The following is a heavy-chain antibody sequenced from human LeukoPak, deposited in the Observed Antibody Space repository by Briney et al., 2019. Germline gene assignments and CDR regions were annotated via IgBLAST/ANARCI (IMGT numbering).Heavy chain of an antibody. CDR2: ISSDGSST. CDR3: ARGMYINYGDY. CDR1: GFTFSSYW. J-gene: IGHJ4*02. Sequence: GGSLRLSCAASGFTFSSYWMHWVRQAPGQGLVWVSRISSDGSSTSYADSVKGRFTISRDNAKNTLYLHMNSLRAEDTAVYYCARGMYINYGDYWGQGTLVTVSS. D-gene: IGHD4-17*01. V-gene: IGHV3-74*01.